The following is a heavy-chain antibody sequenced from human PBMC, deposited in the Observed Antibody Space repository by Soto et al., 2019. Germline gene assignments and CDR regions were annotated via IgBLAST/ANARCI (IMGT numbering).Heavy chain of an antibody. CDR2: ITPFNGNT. Sequence: SVKVSCKASGYTFTYRYLHWVRQAPGQALEWMGWITPFNGNTNYAQKFQDRVTITKDTSKNQVVLTMTNMDPVDTATYYCAHSVVAGLGYYFDYWGQGTLVTVSS. J-gene: IGHJ4*02. CDR3: AHSVVAGLGYYFDY. V-gene: IGHV1-45*02. D-gene: IGHD6-19*01. CDR1: GYTFTYRY.